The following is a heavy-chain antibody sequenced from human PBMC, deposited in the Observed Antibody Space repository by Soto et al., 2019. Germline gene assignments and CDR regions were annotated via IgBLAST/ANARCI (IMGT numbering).Heavy chain of an antibody. V-gene: IGHV3-30-3*01. CDR3: ARVVGGYSSSWFDP. CDR2: ISYDGSNK. D-gene: IGHD6-13*01. J-gene: IGHJ5*02. CDR1: GFTFSSYA. Sequence: GGSLRLYCAASGFTFSSYAMHWVRQAPGKGLEWVAVISYDGSNKYYADSVKGQFTISRDNSKNTLYLQMNSLRAEDTAVYYCARVVGGYSSSWFDPWGQGTLVTVSS.